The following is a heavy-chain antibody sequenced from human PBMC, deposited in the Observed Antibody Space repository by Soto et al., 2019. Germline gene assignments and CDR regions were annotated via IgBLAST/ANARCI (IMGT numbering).Heavy chain of an antibody. CDR1: GFTFSSYG. CDR3: AKDWGSGRRFSYNWFDP. CDR2: ISYDGSNK. J-gene: IGHJ5*02. D-gene: IGHD3-10*01. Sequence: QVQLVESGGGVVQPGRSLRLSCAASGFTFSSYGMHWVRHAPGKGLEWVAVISYDGSNKYYADSVKGRFTISRDNSKNTLYLQMNSLRAEDTAVYYCAKDWGSGRRFSYNWFDPWGQGTLVTVSS. V-gene: IGHV3-30*18.